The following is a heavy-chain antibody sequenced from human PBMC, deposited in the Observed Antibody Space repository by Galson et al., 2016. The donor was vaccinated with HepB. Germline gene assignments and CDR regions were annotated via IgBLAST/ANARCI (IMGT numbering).Heavy chain of an antibody. Sequence: SVKVSCKVSGFTLSELAIHWVRQAPGKGLEWMGSFDPDNGETIYAPKLQDRVTMTQDTSIDTAYMELSSLRSEDTAVYYCATDTYWSAFLAHNYGGVVWGPGAAVTSSS. D-gene: IGHD2-8*02. CDR1: GFTLSELA. J-gene: IGHJ6*02. CDR2: FDPDNGET. CDR3: ATDTYWSAFLAHNYGGVV. V-gene: IGHV1-24*01.